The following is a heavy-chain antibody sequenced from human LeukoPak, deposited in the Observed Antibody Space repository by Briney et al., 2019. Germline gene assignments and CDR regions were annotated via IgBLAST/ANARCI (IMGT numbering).Heavy chain of an antibody. CDR3: AREGLYYYDSSGYYCWFDP. D-gene: IGHD3-22*01. V-gene: IGHV4-39*07. CDR1: GGSISSSSYY. Sequence: SETLSLTCTVSGGSISSSSYYWGSIRQPPGKGLEWIGSIYYSGSTYYNPSLKSRVTISVDTSKNQFSLKLSSVTAADTAVYYCAREGLYYYDSSGYYCWFDPWGQGTLVTVSS. CDR2: IYYSGST. J-gene: IGHJ5*02.